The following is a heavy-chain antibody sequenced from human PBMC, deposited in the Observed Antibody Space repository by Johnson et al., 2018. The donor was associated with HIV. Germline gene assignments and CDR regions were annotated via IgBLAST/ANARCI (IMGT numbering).Heavy chain of an antibody. V-gene: IGHV3-23*04. CDR1: GFTFSSYA. CDR2: ISGSGGST. Sequence: MLLVESGGGVVQPGRSLRLSCAASGFTFSSYAMSWVRQAPGKGLEWVSAISGSGGSTYYADSVKGRFTISRDNAKNTVDLQMNSLRVEDTAVYYCAKMDCGGDSCAGYDPFNLWGQWTLVTVSS. J-gene: IGHJ3*01. D-gene: IGHD2-21*01. CDR3: AKMDCGGDSCAGYDPFNL.